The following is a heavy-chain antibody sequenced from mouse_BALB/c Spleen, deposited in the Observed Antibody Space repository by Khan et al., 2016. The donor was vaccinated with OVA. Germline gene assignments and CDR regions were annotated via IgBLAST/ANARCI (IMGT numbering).Heavy chain of an antibody. V-gene: IGHV5-6*01. CDR2: ISSGGDYT. CDR1: GFIFSSYS. J-gene: IGHJ3*01. Sequence: VQLQESGGDLVKPGGSLKLSCAASGFIFSSYSMSWVRQTPDKRLEWVATISSGGDYTYYPDSVKGRFTISRDDAKNTLYLQMSSLKSEDTAMYYCASHLTGSFAYWGQGTLVTVSA. D-gene: IGHD4-1*01. CDR3: ASHLTGSFAY.